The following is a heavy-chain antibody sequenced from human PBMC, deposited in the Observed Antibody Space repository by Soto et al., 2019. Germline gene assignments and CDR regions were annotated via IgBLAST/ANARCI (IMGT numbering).Heavy chain of an antibody. CDR1: GFIFSNYA. J-gene: IGHJ4*02. CDR3: AKAALYSSPFDS. Sequence: GGSLRLSCTASGFIFSNYAMTWVRQAPGRGLERVAKIAGGGGSTFYADSVKGRFTISRDNSKDTLYLHMSSLRDEDTAVYYCAKAALYSSPFDSWGQGALVPSPQ. D-gene: IGHD2-21*01. V-gene: IGHV3-23*01. CDR2: IAGGGGST.